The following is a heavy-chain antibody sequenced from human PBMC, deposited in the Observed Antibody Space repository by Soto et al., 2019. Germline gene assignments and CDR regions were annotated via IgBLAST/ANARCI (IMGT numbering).Heavy chain of an antibody. CDR1: GGTFSSYA. Sequence: QVQLVQSGAEVKKPGSSVKVSCKASGGTFSSYAISWVRQAPEQGLEWMGGIIPIFGTANYAQKFQGRVTITADESTSTAYMELSSLRSEDTAVYYCAIGPYYYDSSGYYGYYYYGMDVWGQGTTVTVSS. J-gene: IGHJ6*02. D-gene: IGHD3-22*01. CDR2: IIPIFGTA. CDR3: AIGPYYYDSSGYYGYYYYGMDV. V-gene: IGHV1-69*01.